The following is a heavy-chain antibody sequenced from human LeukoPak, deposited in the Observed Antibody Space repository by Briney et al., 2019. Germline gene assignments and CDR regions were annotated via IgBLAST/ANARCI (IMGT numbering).Heavy chain of an antibody. CDR3: ARAGVTGILRGAFDI. J-gene: IGHJ3*02. D-gene: IGHD2-21*02. CDR2: ISGSGVST. CDR1: GFTFSSYA. Sequence: GGSLGLSCAASGFTFSSYAMSWVRQAPGKGLEWVSAISGSGVSTYYADSVKGRFTISRDNSKNTLYLQLNSLRAEDTAVNYCARAGVTGILRGAFDIWGQGTMVTVSS. V-gene: IGHV3-23*01.